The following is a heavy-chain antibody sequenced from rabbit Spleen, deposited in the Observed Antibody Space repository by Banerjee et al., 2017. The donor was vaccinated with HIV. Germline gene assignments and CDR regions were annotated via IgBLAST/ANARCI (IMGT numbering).Heavy chain of an antibody. CDR1: GFTFSNYW. CDR2: VPTGGDT. V-gene: IGHV1S45*01. Sequence: QEQLVESGGGLVQPEGSLTLTCTASGFTFSNYWICWVRQAPGKGLEWIACVPTGGDTYYASWAKGRFTISKTSSTTVTLQMTSLTAADTATYFCARGYASSSGLPTYYFNLWGPGTLVTVS. CDR3: ARGYASSSGLPTYYFNL. D-gene: IGHD1-1*01. J-gene: IGHJ4*01.